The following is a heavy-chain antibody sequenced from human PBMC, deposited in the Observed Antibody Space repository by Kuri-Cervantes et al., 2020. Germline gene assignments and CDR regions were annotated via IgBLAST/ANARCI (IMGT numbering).Heavy chain of an antibody. CDR3: AREIFGVVIDRVNWFDP. CDR2: ISGSGGST. Sequence: GESLKISCAASGFTFSSYAMSWVRQAPGKGLEWVSAISGSGGSTYYADSVKGRFTISRDNSKNTLYLQMNSLRAEDTAVYYCAREIFGVVIDRVNWFDPWGQGTLVTVSS. V-gene: IGHV3-23*01. J-gene: IGHJ5*02. D-gene: IGHD3-3*01. CDR1: GFTFSSYA.